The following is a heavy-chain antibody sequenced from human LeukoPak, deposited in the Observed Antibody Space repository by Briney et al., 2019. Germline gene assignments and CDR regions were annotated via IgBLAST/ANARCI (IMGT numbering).Heavy chain of an antibody. V-gene: IGHV4-59*11. CDR3: ARGASARY. Sequence: SETLSLTCTVSGGSISSHYWSWIRQPPGKGLEWIGYIYYSGSTNYNPSLKSRVTISVDTSKNQFSLKLSSVTAADTAAYYCARGASARYWGQGTLVTVSS. CDR2: IYYSGST. CDR1: GGSISSHY. J-gene: IGHJ4*02.